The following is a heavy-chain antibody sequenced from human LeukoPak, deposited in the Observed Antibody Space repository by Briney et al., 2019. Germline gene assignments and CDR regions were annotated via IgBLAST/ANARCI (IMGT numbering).Heavy chain of an antibody. J-gene: IGHJ2*01. V-gene: IGHV3-23*01. CDR1: GFTFSSFE. CDR3: AKTGTTMSRNWYFDL. D-gene: IGHD1-7*01. Sequence: GGSPRLSCAASGFTFSSFEMNWVRQAPGKGLAWLSHISTSGSTKYYADSVKGRFTISRDNSKNTLYLQMSSLRADDTAVYYCAKTGTTMSRNWYFDLWGRGTLVTVSS. CDR2: ISTSGSTK.